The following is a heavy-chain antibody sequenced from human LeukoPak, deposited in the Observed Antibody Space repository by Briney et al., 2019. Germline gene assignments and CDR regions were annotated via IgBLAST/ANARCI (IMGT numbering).Heavy chain of an antibody. CDR1: GGSISSYY. CDR2: IYYSGST. D-gene: IGHD5-18*01. J-gene: IGHJ4*02. V-gene: IGHV4-39*01. CDR3: ARNHTHEGYGYYFDY. Sequence: SETLSLTCTVSGGSISSYYWGWIRQPPGKGLEWIGSIYYSGSTHYNPSLKSRVIISVDTSKNQFSLRLSSVTAADTAVYYCARNHTHEGYGYYFDYWGQGTLITVSS.